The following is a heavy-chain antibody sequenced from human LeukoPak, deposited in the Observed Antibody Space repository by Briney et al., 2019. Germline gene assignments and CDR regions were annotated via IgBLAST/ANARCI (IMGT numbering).Heavy chain of an antibody. CDR2: ISSSSSYI. D-gene: IGHD5-24*01. V-gene: IGHV3-21*01. Sequence: GGSLRLSCAASGFTFSSYSMNWVRQAPGKGLEWVSSISSSSSYIYYADSVKGRFTISRDNAKNALYLQMNSLRAEDTAVYYCARGLVEMATRYFDLWGRGTLVTVSS. J-gene: IGHJ2*01. CDR1: GFTFSSYS. CDR3: ARGLVEMATRYFDL.